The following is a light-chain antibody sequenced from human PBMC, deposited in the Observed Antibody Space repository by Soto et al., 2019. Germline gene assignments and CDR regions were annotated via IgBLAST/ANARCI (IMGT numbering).Light chain of an antibody. Sequence: EIVLTQSPGTLSLSPGERATLSCRASQSVSSSYLAWYQQKPGQAPRLLIYGASSRATGIPDRFSGSGSGTEFTLTISSLQSEDCAVYYCQQYKNWPWTFGQGTKVDIK. J-gene: IGKJ1*01. CDR1: QSVSSSY. V-gene: IGKV3-20*01. CDR3: QQYKNWPWT. CDR2: GAS.